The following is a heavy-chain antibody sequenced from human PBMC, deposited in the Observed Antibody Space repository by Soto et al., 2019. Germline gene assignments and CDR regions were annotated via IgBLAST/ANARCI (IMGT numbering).Heavy chain of an antibody. Sequence: EVQLVESGGGLVKPGESLRLSCAASGFSFSNYNINWVRQAPGKGLEWVSSIRSRSIDMYYADSVKGRFTISRDDAKNSLSLQMNGLRAEATAVYFCLRESYPAKAFDIWGQGTMVTVSS. D-gene: IGHD2-2*01. V-gene: IGHV3-21*01. J-gene: IGHJ3*02. CDR2: IRSRSIDM. CDR1: GFSFSNYN. CDR3: LRESYPAKAFDI.